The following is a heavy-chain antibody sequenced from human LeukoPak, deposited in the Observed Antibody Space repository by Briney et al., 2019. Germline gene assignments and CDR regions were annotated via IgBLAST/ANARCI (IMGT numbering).Heavy chain of an antibody. Sequence: ASVKVSCKASGYTFTSYDINWVRQATGQGLEWMGWMNPNSGNTGYAQKFQGRVTMTRNTSISTAYMELSSLRSDDTAVYYCARDYYDYVWGSYRTIDYWGQGTLVTVS. J-gene: IGHJ4*02. CDR3: ARDYYDYVWGSYRTIDY. D-gene: IGHD3-16*02. CDR1: GYTFTSYD. CDR2: MNPNSGNT. V-gene: IGHV1-8*01.